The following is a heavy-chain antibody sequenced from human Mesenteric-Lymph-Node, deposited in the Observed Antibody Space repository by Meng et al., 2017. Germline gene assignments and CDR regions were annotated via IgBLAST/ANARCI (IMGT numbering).Heavy chain of an antibody. V-gene: IGHV4-34*01. CDR3: ARGGYCSGGSCYRRGVIFS. CDR1: GGSFSGYY. CDR2: INHSGST. D-gene: IGHD2-15*01. J-gene: IGHJ5*02. Sequence: HVQREEGGAGLLKPSETLSPTCAVYGGSFSGYYWSWIRQPPGKGLEWIGEINHSGSTNYNPSLKSRVTISEDTSKNQFSLKLSSVTAADTAVYYCARGGYCSGGSCYRRGVIFSWGQGTLVTVSS.